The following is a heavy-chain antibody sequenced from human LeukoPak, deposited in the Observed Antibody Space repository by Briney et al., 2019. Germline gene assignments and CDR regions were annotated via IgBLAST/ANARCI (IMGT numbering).Heavy chain of an antibody. CDR3: ATDGYGSYLAFDI. J-gene: IGHJ3*02. Sequence: ASVKVSCKASGYTFTSYGISWVRQAPGKGLEWMGGFDPEDGETIYAQKFQGRVTMTEDTSTDTAYMELSSLRSEDTAVYYCATDGYGSYLAFDIWGQGTMVTVSS. CDR2: FDPEDGET. D-gene: IGHD1-26*01. V-gene: IGHV1-24*01. CDR1: GYTFTSYG.